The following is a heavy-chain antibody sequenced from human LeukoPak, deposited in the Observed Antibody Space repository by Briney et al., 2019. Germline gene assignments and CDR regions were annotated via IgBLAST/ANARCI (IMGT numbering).Heavy chain of an antibody. Sequence: GGSLRLSCAASGFTFSSYAMHWVRQAPGKGLEWVAVISYDGSNKYYADSVKGRFTISRDNSKNTLYLQMNSLRAEDTAVYYCASLYSSSSHVDYWGQGTLVTVSS. V-gene: IGHV3-30-3*01. CDR2: ISYDGSNK. D-gene: IGHD6-6*01. J-gene: IGHJ4*02. CDR1: GFTFSSYA. CDR3: ASLYSSSSHVDY.